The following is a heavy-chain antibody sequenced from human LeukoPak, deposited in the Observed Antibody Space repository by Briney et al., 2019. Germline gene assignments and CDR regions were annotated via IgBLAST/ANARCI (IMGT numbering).Heavy chain of an antibody. J-gene: IGHJ3*02. CDR2: ISSSGSTI. CDR3: ARGGGVSRYSGSYDAFDI. Sequence: PGRSLRLSCAASGFTFSDYYMSWIRQAPGKGLEWVSYISSSGSTIYYADSVKGRFTISRDNAKNSLYLQMNSLRAEDTAVYYCARGGGVSRYSGSYDAFDIWGQGTMVTVSS. D-gene: IGHD1-26*01. V-gene: IGHV3-11*04. CDR1: GFTFSDYY.